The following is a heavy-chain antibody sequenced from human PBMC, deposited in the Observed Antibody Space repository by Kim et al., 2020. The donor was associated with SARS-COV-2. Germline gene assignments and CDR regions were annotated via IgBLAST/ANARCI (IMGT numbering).Heavy chain of an antibody. D-gene: IGHD2-8*02. V-gene: IGHV3-23*01. CDR3: WKGRADGAVDWFDP. CDR1: GFTFSRYA. CDR2: ITGSGSGT. J-gene: IGHJ5*02. Sequence: GVSLRLSCAASGFTFSRYAVTWVRQAPGKGLEWVSTITGSGSGTYYIESDKGRFTISRYNSKNPLHLQMDSLRADDTAVYHCWKGRADGAVDWFDPWG.